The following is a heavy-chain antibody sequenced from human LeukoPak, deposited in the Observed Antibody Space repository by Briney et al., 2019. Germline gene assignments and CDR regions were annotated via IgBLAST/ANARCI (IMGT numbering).Heavy chain of an antibody. D-gene: IGHD3-10*01. CDR2: INPNSGGT. J-gene: IGHJ6*02. CDR3: ARSASMVRGVIIPSSYYYYGMDV. V-gene: IGHV1-2*02. CDR1: GYTFTGYY. Sequence: ASVKVSCKASGYTFTGYYMHWVRQAPGQGLEWMGWINPNSGGTNYAQKFQGRVTMTRDTSISTAHMELSRLRSDDTAVYYCARSASMVRGVIIPSSYYYYGMDVWGQGTTVTVSS.